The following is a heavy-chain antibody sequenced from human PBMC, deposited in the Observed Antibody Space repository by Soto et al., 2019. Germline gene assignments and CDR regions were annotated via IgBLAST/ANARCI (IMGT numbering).Heavy chain of an antibody. D-gene: IGHD1-7*01. J-gene: IGHJ6*02. CDR2: IYRNGNT. CDR1: GASITTYY. Sequence: ASETLSLTCTVSGASITTYYWNWIRQPAGKGLEWIGRIYRNGNTNSNPSPKSRVTMSVDTSKNQFSLRVRSVTAADTAVYYCARDFGTARMDVWGQGTTVTVSS. CDR3: ARDFGTARMDV. V-gene: IGHV4-4*07.